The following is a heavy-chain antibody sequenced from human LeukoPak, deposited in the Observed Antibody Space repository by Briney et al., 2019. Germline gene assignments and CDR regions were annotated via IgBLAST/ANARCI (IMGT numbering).Heavy chain of an antibody. CDR1: GFTFSTYA. J-gene: IGHJ4*02. CDR2: IIDSGGAT. Sequence: GGSLRLSCAASGFTFSTYAMSWVRQAPRRGLEWVSSIIDSGGATYYADSVKGRFTISRDNSKDTLYLQMNSLRAEDTAVYYCAKARGPGYSYGQSSADYWGQGTLVTVSS. CDR3: AKARGPGYSYGQSSADY. V-gene: IGHV3-23*01. D-gene: IGHD5-18*01.